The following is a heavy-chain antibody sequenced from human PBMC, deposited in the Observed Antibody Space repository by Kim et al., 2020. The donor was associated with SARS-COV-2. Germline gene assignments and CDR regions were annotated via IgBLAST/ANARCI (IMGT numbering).Heavy chain of an antibody. V-gene: IGHV3-15*01. CDR1: GFIFSNAW. CDR3: TTGARRELWSIVFEY. J-gene: IGHJ4*02. CDR2: IKSKTDGGTT. D-gene: IGHD1-7*01. Sequence: PGGSLRLSCASSGFIFSNAWMSWVRQAPGKGLEWVGRIKSKTDGGTTNDAAPVKGRFTISRDDSKNTLYLQMNSLKTEDTAVYYCTTGARRELWSIVFEYWGQGTLVTVSS.